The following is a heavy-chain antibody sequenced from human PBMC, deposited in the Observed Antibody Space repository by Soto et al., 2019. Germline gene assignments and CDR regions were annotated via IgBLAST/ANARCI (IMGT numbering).Heavy chain of an antibody. CDR1: GYTFTGYY. CDR3: GRDAGYCISTSCYAGYYYYYGMDV. D-gene: IGHD2-2*01. Sequence: ASVKVSCKASGYTFTGYYMHWVRQAPGQGLEWMGWINPNSGGTNYAQKFQGWVTMTRDTSISTAYMELSRLRSDDTAVYYCGRDAGYCISTSCYAGYYYYYGMDVWGQGTTVTVS. V-gene: IGHV1-2*04. J-gene: IGHJ6*02. CDR2: INPNSGGT.